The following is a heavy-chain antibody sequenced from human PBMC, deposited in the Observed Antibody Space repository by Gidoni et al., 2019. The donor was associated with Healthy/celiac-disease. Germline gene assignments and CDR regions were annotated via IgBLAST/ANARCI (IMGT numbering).Heavy chain of an antibody. V-gene: IGHV1-2*02. D-gene: IGHD3-10*01. CDR1: GYTFTGYY. J-gene: IGHJ3*02. Sequence: VQLVQSGAEVKKPGASVKVSCKASGYTFTGYYMPWVRQAPGQGLEWMGWINPNSGGTNYAQKCQGRVTMTRDTSSSTAYMELSRLRSDDTAVYYCARDFRGHDAFDIWGQGTMVTVSS. CDR3: ARDFRGHDAFDI. CDR2: INPNSGGT.